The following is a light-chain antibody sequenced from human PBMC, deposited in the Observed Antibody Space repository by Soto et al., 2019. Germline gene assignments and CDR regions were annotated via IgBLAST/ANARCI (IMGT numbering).Light chain of an antibody. CDR3: QQYNDWPPGHT. J-gene: IGKJ2*01. V-gene: IGKV3-15*01. CDR2: GAS. CDR1: QNVHSN. Sequence: EIVMTQSPATLSVSPGERVTLSCRASQNVHSNVAWYQQKRGHAIRLLIFGASSSATGIPLRFSGSGSGTEFTLTISSLQSEDFAVYYCQQYNDWPPGHTFGQGTKLEI.